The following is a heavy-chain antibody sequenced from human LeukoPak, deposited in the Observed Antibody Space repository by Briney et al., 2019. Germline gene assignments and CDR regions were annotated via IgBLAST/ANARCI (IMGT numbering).Heavy chain of an antibody. CDR1: GGSFSGYY. Sequence: SETLSLTCAVYGGSFSGYYWSWIRQPPGKGLEWIGEINHSGSINYNPSLKSRVTISVDTSKNQFSLKLSSVTAADTAVYYCARWGIAVAGTGDYWGQGTLVTVSS. CDR3: ARWGIAVAGTGDY. V-gene: IGHV4-34*01. J-gene: IGHJ4*02. CDR2: INHSGSI. D-gene: IGHD6-19*01.